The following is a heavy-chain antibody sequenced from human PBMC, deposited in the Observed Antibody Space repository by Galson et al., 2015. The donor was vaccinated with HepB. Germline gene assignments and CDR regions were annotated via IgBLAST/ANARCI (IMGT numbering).Heavy chain of an antibody. V-gene: IGHV3-7*03. CDR2: IKEDGSEK. D-gene: IGHD2-15*01. CDR1: GFTFSNSW. J-gene: IGHJ3*01. CDR3: ARGWRYAFDL. Sequence: SLRLSCAASGFTFSNSWMHWVRQAPGKGLEWVANIKEDGSEKYYVDSVKGRFTISRDNAKNSLYLEMNSLTAEDTAVYYCARGWRYAFDLWGQGTMVTVSS.